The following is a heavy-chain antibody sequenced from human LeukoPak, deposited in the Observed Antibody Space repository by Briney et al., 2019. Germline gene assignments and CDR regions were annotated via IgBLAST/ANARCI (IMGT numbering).Heavy chain of an antibody. CDR2: FYYSGST. J-gene: IGHJ4*02. CDR3: ARQVVGATCEY. D-gene: IGHD1-26*01. Sequence: PSETLSLTCTVSGGSISSSSYYWGWIRQPPGKGLEWIGSFYYSGSTYYNPSLKSRVTISVDTSKNQFTLKLSSVTAADTAVYYCARQVVGATCEYWGQGTLVTVSS. CDR1: GGSISSSSYY. V-gene: IGHV4-39*01.